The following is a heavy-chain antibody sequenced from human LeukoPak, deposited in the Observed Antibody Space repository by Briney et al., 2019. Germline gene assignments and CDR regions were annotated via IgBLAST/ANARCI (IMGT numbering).Heavy chain of an antibody. J-gene: IGHJ4*02. D-gene: IGHD6-13*01. V-gene: IGHV3-11*04. CDR2: ISSSGSTI. CDR1: GFTFSDYY. Sequence: GGSLRLSCAASGFTFSDYYMSWIRQAPGKGLEWVSYISSSGSTIYYADSVKGRFTISRDNSKNTLYLQMNSLRAEDTAVYYCAKDRSIAAAAYYFDYWGQGTLVTVSS. CDR3: AKDRSIAAAAYYFDY.